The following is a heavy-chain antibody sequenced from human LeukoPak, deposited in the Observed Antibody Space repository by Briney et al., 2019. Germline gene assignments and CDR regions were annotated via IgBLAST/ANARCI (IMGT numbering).Heavy chain of an antibody. D-gene: IGHD3-22*01. J-gene: IGHJ4*02. V-gene: IGHV1-2*02. CDR3: ARRTSNVDYYDSSGYYNWYYFDY. CDR2: INPNSGGT. CDR1: GYTFTGYY. Sequence: ASVKVSCKASGYTFTGYYMHWVRQAPGQGLEWMGWINPNSGGTNYAQKFQGRVTMTRDTSISTAYMELSRLRSDDTAVYYCARRTSNVDYYDSSGYYNWYYFDYWGQGTLVTVSS.